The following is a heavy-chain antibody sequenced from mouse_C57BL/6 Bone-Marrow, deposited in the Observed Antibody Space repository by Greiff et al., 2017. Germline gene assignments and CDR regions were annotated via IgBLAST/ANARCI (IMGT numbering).Heavy chain of an antibody. Sequence: VKLVESGPGLVQPSQSLSITCTVSGFSFTSYGVHWVRQSPGKGLEWLGVIWSGGSTDYNAAFISRLSISKDNSKSQVFFKMNSLQADDTAMYYCARERTELDWYFDVWGTGTTVTVSS. CDR2: IWSGGST. V-gene: IGHV2-2*01. D-gene: IGHD4-1*01. CDR3: ARERTELDWYFDV. J-gene: IGHJ1*03. CDR1: GFSFTSYG.